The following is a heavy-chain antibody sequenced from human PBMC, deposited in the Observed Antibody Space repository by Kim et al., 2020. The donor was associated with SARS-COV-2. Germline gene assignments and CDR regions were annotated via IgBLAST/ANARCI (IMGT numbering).Heavy chain of an antibody. D-gene: IGHD6-13*01. CDR1: GFTFDDYG. Sequence: GGSLRLSCAASGFTFDDYGMSWVRQAPGKGLEWVSGINWNGGRTGYADSVKGRFTISRDNAKNSLYLQMNSLRAEDTALYHCARGVAAAPLTLSYYYYYMDVWGKGTTVTVSS. CDR2: INWNGGRT. J-gene: IGHJ6*03. CDR3: ARGVAAAPLTLSYYYYYMDV. V-gene: IGHV3-20*01.